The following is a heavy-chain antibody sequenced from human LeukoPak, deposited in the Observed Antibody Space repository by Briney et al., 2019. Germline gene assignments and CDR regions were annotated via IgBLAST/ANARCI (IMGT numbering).Heavy chain of an antibody. CDR2: ISSRSSYI. CDR1: GFTFSTYS. Sequence: GGSLRLSCAASGFTFSTYSMNWVRQAPGKGLEWVSYISSRSSYIYYADSVKGRFTISRDNAKNSLYLQMDSLRAEDTAVYYCARDPFSGYDKRVYYFDYWGQGVLVTVSS. J-gene: IGHJ4*02. CDR3: ARDPFSGYDKRVYYFDY. D-gene: IGHD5-12*01. V-gene: IGHV3-21*06.